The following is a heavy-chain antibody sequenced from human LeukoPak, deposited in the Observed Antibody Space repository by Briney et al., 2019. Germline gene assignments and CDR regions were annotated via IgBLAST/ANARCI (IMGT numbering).Heavy chain of an antibody. CDR1: GYSFTSYW. V-gene: IGHV3-30*18. CDR3: AKALRVASRWYYFDY. J-gene: IGHJ4*02. CDR2: ISYDGSNK. D-gene: IGHD2-15*01. Sequence: GESLKISCKGSGYSFTSYWIGWVRQMPGKGLEWVAVISYDGSNKYYADSVKGRFTISRDNSKNTLYLQMNSLRAEDTAVYYCAKALRVASRWYYFDYWGQGTLVTVSS.